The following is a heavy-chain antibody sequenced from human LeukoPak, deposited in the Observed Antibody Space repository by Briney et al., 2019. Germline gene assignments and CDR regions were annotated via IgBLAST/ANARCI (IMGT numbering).Heavy chain of an antibody. J-gene: IGHJ5*02. Sequence: SETLSLTCTVSGGSISSSTSYWGWIRQPPGKGLEWIGTIYYSGSTYYNPSLKSRATMSVDTSKDQFSLKLSSVTAADTAVYYCASLLNGGVSHWFDPWGQGTLVTVSS. CDR3: ASLLNGGVSHWFDP. CDR2: IYYSGST. V-gene: IGHV4-39*01. CDR1: GGSISSSTSY. D-gene: IGHD7-27*01.